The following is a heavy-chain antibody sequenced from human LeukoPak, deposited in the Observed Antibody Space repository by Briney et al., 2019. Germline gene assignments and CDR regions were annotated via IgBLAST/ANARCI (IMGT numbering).Heavy chain of an antibody. CDR1: GFTFSSYA. CDR3: ARGPLQVARPVWFGKD. D-gene: IGHD3-10*01. Sequence: QPGGSLRLSCAASGFTFSSYAMHWVRQAPGKGLEWVANIKQDGSEKYYVDSVKGRFTISRDNAKNSLYLQMNSLRAEDTAVYYCARGPLQVARPVWFGKDWGQGTLVTVSS. CDR2: IKQDGSEK. J-gene: IGHJ4*02. V-gene: IGHV3-7*01.